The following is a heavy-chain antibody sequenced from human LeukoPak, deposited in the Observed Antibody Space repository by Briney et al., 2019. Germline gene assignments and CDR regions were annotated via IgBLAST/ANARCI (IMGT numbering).Heavy chain of an antibody. D-gene: IGHD5-12*01. J-gene: IGHJ4*02. CDR1: GGSISSGGYY. V-gene: IGHV4-31*03. CDR3: ARDSVRLPFDY. CDR2: IYYSGST. Sequence: RSSQTLSLTCTVSGGSISSGGYYWSWIRQHPGKGLEWIGYIYYSGSTYYNPSLKSRVTISVDTSKNQFSLKLSSVTAADTAVYYCARDSVRLPFDYWGQGTLVTVSS.